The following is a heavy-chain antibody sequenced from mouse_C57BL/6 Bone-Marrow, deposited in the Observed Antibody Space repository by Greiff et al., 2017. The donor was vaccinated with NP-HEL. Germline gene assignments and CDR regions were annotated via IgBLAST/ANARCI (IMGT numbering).Heavy chain of an antibody. D-gene: IGHD2-2*01. CDR1: GYTFTSYG. V-gene: IGHV1-81*01. CDR2: IYPRSGNT. J-gene: IGHJ2*01. CDR3: AKDGYDCFDY. Sequence: VKLMESGAELARPGASVKLSCKASGYTFTSYGISWVKQRTGQGLEWIGEIYPRSGNTYYNEKFKGKATLTADKSSSTAYMELRSLTSEDSAVYFCAKDGYDCFDYWGQGTTLTVSS.